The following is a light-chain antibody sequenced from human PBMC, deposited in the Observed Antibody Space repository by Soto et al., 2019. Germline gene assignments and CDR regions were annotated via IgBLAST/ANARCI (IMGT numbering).Light chain of an antibody. CDR1: SSDVGGYGY. J-gene: IGLJ1*01. CDR2: EVN. Sequence: QSALTQPASVSGSPGQSITISCTGTSSDVGGYGYVSWYQQYPGKAPKLIIYEVNNRPSGVSNRFSGSKSGNTASLTISGLRAEDEADYYCSSYTSGSTYVFGTGTKVTVL. V-gene: IGLV2-14*01. CDR3: SSYTSGSTYV.